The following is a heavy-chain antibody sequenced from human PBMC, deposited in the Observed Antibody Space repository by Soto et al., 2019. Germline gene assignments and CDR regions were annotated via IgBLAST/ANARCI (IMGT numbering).Heavy chain of an antibody. V-gene: IGHV1-2*02. D-gene: IGHD2-21*02. Sequence: QAQLVQSGAEVKKPGASVKVSCKTSGYTFTAYYIHWVRQAPGQGLEWVGWINPKTGDTKYAQKFQGRVTMTGDTSITTAYMELGRLRSDDTAVYYCARQLAYCGGDCYTEPIDYWGQGTLVTASS. J-gene: IGHJ4*02. CDR3: ARQLAYCGGDCYTEPIDY. CDR2: INPKTGDT. CDR1: GYTFTAYY.